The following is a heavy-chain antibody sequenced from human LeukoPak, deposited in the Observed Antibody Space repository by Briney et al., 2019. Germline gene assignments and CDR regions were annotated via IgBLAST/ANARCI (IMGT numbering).Heavy chain of an antibody. J-gene: IGHJ5*02. CDR2: IIPIFGTA. V-gene: IGHV1-69*13. CDR3: ARVFGIVGAWDWFDP. D-gene: IGHD1-26*01. Sequence: ASVKVSCKASGGTFSSYAISWVRQAPGQGLEWMGGIIPIFGTANYAQRFQGRVTITADESTSTAYMELSRLRSDDTAVYYCARVFGIVGAWDWFDPWGQGTLVTVSS. CDR1: GGTFSSYA.